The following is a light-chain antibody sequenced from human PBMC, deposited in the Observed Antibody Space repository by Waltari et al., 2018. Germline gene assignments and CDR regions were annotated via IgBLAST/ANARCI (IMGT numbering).Light chain of an antibody. Sequence: QSVLTQPSSASGTPGQRVTISCSGSSSNIGSNYVYWYQQLPGTAPKLLIHTDKQRPSGGPDRFSASKSGASASLAIRGFRSDDEADYYCAAWDDSLTGRVFGGGTKLTVL. V-gene: IGLV1-47*01. J-gene: IGLJ3*02. CDR3: AAWDDSLTGRV. CDR2: TDK. CDR1: SSNIGSNY.